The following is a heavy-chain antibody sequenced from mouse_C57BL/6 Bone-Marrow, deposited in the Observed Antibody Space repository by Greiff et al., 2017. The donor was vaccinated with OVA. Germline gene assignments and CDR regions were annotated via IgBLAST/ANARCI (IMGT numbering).Heavy chain of an antibody. CDR3: ARHEEYYGYDKGSMDY. V-gene: IGHV1-62-2*01. J-gene: IGHJ4*01. CDR1: GYTFTEYT. Sequence: VHLVESGAELVKPGASVKLSCKASGYTFTEYTIPWVKQRSGQGLEWIGWFYPGSGSIKYNEKFKDKATLTADKSSSTVYMELSRLTSEDSAVYFCARHEEYYGYDKGSMDYWGQGTSVTVSS. CDR2: FYPGSGSI. D-gene: IGHD2-2*01.